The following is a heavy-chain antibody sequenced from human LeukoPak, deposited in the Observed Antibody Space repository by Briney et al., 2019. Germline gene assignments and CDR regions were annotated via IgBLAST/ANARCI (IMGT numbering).Heavy chain of an antibody. J-gene: IGHJ4*02. D-gene: IGHD5-24*01. Sequence: ASVTVSCKASGYTFSGYYMHWVRQAPGQGLEWMGWINPNSGGTNYAQKFQGRVTMTRDTSISTAYMELSRLTSDDTAVYYCATQGGRDGYNMDYWGQGTLVTVSS. V-gene: IGHV1-2*02. CDR3: ATQGGRDGYNMDY. CDR2: INPNSGGT. CDR1: GYTFSGYY.